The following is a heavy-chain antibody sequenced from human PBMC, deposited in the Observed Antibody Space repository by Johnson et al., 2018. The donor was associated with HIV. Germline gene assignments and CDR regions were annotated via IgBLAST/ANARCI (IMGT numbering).Heavy chain of an antibody. D-gene: IGHD1-26*01. CDR2: ISGSTIMI. CDR3: AREGAWEVRPGAFDI. Sequence: QMLLVESGGGVVRPGGSLRLSCTASGFTFSDYYMSWIRQAPGKGLEWVSYISGSTIMINYANSVKGRFAISRDNSKNTLYLQMNSLRVEDTAVYYCAREGAWEVRPGAFDIWGQVTMVTVSS. V-gene: IGHV3-11*06. J-gene: IGHJ3*02. CDR1: GFTFSDYY.